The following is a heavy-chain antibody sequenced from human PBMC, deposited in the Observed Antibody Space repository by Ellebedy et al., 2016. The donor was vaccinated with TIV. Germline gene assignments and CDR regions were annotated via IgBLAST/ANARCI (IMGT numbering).Heavy chain of an antibody. CDR2: MNGDGNER. CDR1: GFTFSTSW. J-gene: IGHJ4*02. Sequence: PGGSLRLSCAVSGFTFSTSWMRWVRQAPGQGLEWVDNMNGDGNERYYVDSVEGRFTVSRDNTRNSLYLQMNSLRADDTAVYYCTKDGSGTMNFWGQGPLVTVSS. D-gene: IGHD1-1*01. V-gene: IGHV3-7*01. CDR3: TKDGSGTMNF.